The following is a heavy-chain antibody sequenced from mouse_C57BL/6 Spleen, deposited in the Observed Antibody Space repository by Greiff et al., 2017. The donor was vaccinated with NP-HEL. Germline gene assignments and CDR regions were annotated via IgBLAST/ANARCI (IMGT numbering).Heavy chain of an antibody. CDR1: GYTFTSYW. Sequence: QVQLQQPGAELVRPGSSVKLSCKASGYTFTSYWMHWVKQRPIQGLEWIGNIDPSDSETHYNQKFKDKATLTVDKASSTAYMQLSSLTSEDSAVYYCAGSSYWYFDVWGTGTTVTVSS. CDR3: AGSSYWYFDV. J-gene: IGHJ1*03. CDR2: IDPSDSET. V-gene: IGHV1-52*01. D-gene: IGHD1-1*01.